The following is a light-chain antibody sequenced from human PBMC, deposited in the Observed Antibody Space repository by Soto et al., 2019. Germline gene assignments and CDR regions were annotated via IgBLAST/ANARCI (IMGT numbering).Light chain of an antibody. CDR1: SSDVGGYNY. V-gene: IGLV2-14*01. Sequence: QSVLTQPPSASGSPGQSVAISCTGTSSDVGGYNYVAWYQQHPGKVPRLMIYEVSNRPSGVSNRFSGSKSGSTASLTISGLQAEDEADYYCISYTSSSTSYVFGTGTKLTVL. CDR2: EVS. CDR3: ISYTSSSTSYV. J-gene: IGLJ1*01.